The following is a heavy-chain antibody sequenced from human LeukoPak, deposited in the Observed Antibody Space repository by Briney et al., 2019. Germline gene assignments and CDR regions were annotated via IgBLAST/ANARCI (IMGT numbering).Heavy chain of an antibody. D-gene: IGHD4-17*01. Sequence: GGALRLSCAASGFTFSTYWMHWVRQAPGKGLVWVSRINSDGSSTRYAESVKGRFTISRGNAKNTVYLQMNSLRAEDTAVYSCAKWSGDYPSYYLDYWGQGTLVTVSS. CDR3: AKWSGDYPSYYLDY. J-gene: IGHJ4*02. CDR1: GFTFSTYW. CDR2: INSDGSST. V-gene: IGHV3-74*01.